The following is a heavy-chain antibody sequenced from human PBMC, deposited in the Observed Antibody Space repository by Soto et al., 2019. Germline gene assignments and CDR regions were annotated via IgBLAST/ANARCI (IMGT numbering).Heavy chain of an antibody. D-gene: IGHD6-13*01. J-gene: IGHJ6*02. V-gene: IGHV6-1*01. CDR2: TYYRSKWYN. CDR1: GDSVSSNSAA. Sequence: PSQTLSLTCAISGDSVSSNSAAWNWIRQSPSGGLEWLGRTYYRSKWYNDYAVSVKSRITINPDTSKNQFSLQLNSVTPEDTAVYYCARDGIAAADTYYYYGMDVWGQGTTVTSP. CDR3: ARDGIAAADTYYYYGMDV.